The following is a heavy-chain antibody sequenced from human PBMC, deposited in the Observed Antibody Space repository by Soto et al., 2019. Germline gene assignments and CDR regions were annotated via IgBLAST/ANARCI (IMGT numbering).Heavy chain of an antibody. CDR3: VRRPPGTRYYYYGMDV. Sequence: PGESLKISCKGSGYSFTSYWIGWVRQMPGKGLEWMGIIYPGDSDTRYSPSFQGQVTISADKSISTAYLQWSSLKASDTAMYYCVRRPPGTRYYYYGMDVWGQGTTVTVSS. CDR1: GYSFTSYW. CDR2: IYPGDSDT. J-gene: IGHJ6*02. D-gene: IGHD1-7*01. V-gene: IGHV5-51*01.